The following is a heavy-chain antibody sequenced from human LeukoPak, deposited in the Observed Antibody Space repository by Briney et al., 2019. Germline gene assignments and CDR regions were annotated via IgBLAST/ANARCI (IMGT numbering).Heavy chain of an antibody. CDR1: GGSISSSDW. V-gene: IGHV4-4*02. J-gene: IGHJ4*02. CDR3: ARDLMGIAYRGAFYY. Sequence: SETLSLTCAVSGGSISSSDWWSWVRQPPGKGLEWVGEIYHSGSTNYNPSLKSRVTISVDKSKNQFSLNLSSVTAADTAVYYCARDLMGIAYRGAFYYWGQGTLVTVSS. CDR2: IYHSGST. D-gene: IGHD6-13*01.